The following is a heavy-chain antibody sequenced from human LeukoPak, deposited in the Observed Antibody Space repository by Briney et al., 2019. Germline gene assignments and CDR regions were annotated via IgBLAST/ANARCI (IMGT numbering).Heavy chain of an antibody. J-gene: IGHJ6*02. V-gene: IGHV4-4*02. D-gene: IGHD6-19*01. CDR2: IYHSGST. Sequence: SETLSLTCAVSGVSISSSNWWSWVRQPPGKGLEWIGEIYHSGSTNYNPSLKSRVTISVDKSKNQFSLKLSSVTAADTAVYYCARDPDSSGSYYYYYYGMDVWGQGTTVTVSS. CDR1: GVSISSSNW. CDR3: ARDPDSSGSYYYYYYGMDV.